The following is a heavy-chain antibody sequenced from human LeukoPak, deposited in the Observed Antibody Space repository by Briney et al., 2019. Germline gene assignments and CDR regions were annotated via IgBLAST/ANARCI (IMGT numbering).Heavy chain of an antibody. CDR1: GYHFADYW. CDR3: ARRLLAVSNTMVWGPADAFDI. D-gene: IGHD3-10*01. Sequence: GESLKISCKAPGYHFADYWIGWVRQPPGTGLEWMGLFYPLDSETKYSPCFEGQVTISVDESTSTAYLQWSSLKASDTAVYYCARRLLAVSNTMVWGPADAFDIWGQGTTVTVSS. CDR2: FYPLDSET. V-gene: IGHV5-51*01. J-gene: IGHJ3*02.